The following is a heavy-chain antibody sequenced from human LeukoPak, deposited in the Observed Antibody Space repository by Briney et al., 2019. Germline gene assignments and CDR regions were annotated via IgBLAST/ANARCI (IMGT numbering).Heavy chain of an antibody. V-gene: IGHV1-69*13. J-gene: IGHJ6*04. CDR3: ARGAFMVRRNHYYGMDV. CDR1: GGTFSSYA. CDR2: IIPIFGTA. D-gene: IGHD3-10*01. Sequence: SVTVSCKASGGTFSSYAISWVRQAPGQGLEWMGGIIPIFGTANYAQKFQGRVTITADESTSTAYMELSSLRSEDTAVYYCARGAFMVRRNHYYGMDVWGKGTTVTVSS.